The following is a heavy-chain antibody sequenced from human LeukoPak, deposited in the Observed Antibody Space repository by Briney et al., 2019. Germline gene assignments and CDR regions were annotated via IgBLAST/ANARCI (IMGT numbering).Heavy chain of an antibody. Sequence: SLRLSCAXXGFTFXSYAMSWVRQAPGKGLEWVSAISGSGGSTYYADSVKGRFTISRDNSKNTLYLQMNSLRAEDTAVYYCAKEGSIYLDAFDIWGQGTMVTVSS. J-gene: IGHJ3*02. D-gene: IGHD6-6*01. V-gene: IGHV3-23*01. CDR3: AKEGSIYLDAFDI. CDR2: ISGSGGST. CDR1: GFTFXSYA.